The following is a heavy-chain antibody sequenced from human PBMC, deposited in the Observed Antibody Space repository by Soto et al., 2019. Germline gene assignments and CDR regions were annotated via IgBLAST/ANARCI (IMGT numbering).Heavy chain of an antibody. D-gene: IGHD6-19*01. V-gene: IGHV3-13*01. CDR3: ARERANGSGFDY. Sequence: GGSLRLSCAASGFTFSSYDMHWVRQATGKGLEWVSAIGTAGDTYYPGSVKGRFTISRENAKNSLYLQMNSLRAGDTAVYYCARERANGSGFDYWGQGTLVTVSS. CDR1: GFTFSSYD. CDR2: IGTAGDT. J-gene: IGHJ4*02.